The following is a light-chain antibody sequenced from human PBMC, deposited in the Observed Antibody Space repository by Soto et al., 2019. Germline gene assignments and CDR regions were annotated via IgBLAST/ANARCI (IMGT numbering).Light chain of an antibody. V-gene: IGKV4-1*01. CDR3: QQYYSTPLLT. CDR1: QSVLYSSNNKNY. Sequence: DIVMTQSPDSLAVSLGERATINCKSSQSVLYSSNNKNYLAWYQQKPGQPPKLLIYWASTRESGVPDRFSGSGSGTVFTLTISSLQAEDVAVYYCQQYYSTPLLTFGGGTKVEIK. J-gene: IGKJ4*01. CDR2: WAS.